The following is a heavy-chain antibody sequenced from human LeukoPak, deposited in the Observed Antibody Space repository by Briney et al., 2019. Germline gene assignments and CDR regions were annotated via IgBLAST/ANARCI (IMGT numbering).Heavy chain of an antibody. CDR3: AKSDFWSGYNWFDP. J-gene: IGHJ5*02. V-gene: IGHV3-23*01. CDR2: ISGSGGST. Sequence: GGSLRLSCAASGFTVSSNYMSWVRQAPGKGLEWVSAISGSGGSTYYADSVKGRFTISRDNSKNTLYLQMNSLRAEDTAVYYCAKSDFWSGYNWFDPWGQGTLVTVSS. CDR1: GFTVSSNY. D-gene: IGHD3-3*01.